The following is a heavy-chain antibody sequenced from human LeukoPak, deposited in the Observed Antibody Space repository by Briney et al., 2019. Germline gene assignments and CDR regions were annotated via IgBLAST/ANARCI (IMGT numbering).Heavy chain of an antibody. V-gene: IGHV1-2*02. CDR1: GYIFTGYY. J-gene: IGHJ4*02. CDR3: AREGELGLND. D-gene: IGHD7-27*01. CDR2: INPNSGGA. Sequence: ASVKVSCKASGYIFTGYYMHWVRQAPGQGLEWMGWINPNSGGADYAQNFQGRVTMTRDTSISTAYMTLNRLRSDDTAVYYCAREGELGLNDWGQGTLVTVSS.